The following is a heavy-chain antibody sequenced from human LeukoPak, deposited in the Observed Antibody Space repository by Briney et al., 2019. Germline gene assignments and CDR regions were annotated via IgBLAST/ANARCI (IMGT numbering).Heavy chain of an antibody. CDR1: GFTFDYYA. Sequence: GRSLRLSCAPCGFTFDYYAMHWLRQAPGKGLEWFSGISWNSGSIGYADSVKGRFTISRDNAKNSMYLQMNSLRAEDMDTDECANNIVGILTADNPGGAFRIWGQGTMVTVCS. CDR2: ISWNSGSI. CDR3: ANNIVGILTADNPGGAFRI. V-gene: IGHV3-9*03. J-gene: IGHJ3*02. D-gene: IGHD3-9*01.